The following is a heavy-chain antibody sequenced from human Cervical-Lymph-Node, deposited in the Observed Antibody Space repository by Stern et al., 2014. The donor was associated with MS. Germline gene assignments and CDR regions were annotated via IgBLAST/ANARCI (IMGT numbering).Heavy chain of an antibody. D-gene: IGHD6-19*01. CDR2: IFYTGRT. Sequence: VQLEESGPGLVKPSASLYLTCTASGGSFGSSSYYWGRLRPPPGQGLEWIGNIFYTGRTFSDPPLKSRVTLTVGTPTNHFSLGLTSVTAADTAVYYCARGAGVFDSWGQGTLVTVSP. J-gene: IGHJ4*02. CDR1: GGSFGSSSYY. CDR3: ARGAGVFDS. V-gene: IGHV4-39*02.